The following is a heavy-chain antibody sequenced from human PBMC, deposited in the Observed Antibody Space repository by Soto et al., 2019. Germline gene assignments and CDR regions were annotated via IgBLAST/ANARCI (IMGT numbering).Heavy chain of an antibody. D-gene: IGHD3-3*01. CDR2: ISYDGSNK. Sequence: PGGSLRLSCAASGFTFSSYGMHWVRQAPGKGLEWVAVISYDGSNKYYADSVKGRFTISRDNSKNTLYLQMNSLRAEDTAVYYCAKGRERTRTIFGVVIRGYYYYGMDVWGQGTTVTVSS. CDR1: GFTFSSYG. CDR3: AKGRERTRTIFGVVIRGYYYYGMDV. J-gene: IGHJ6*02. V-gene: IGHV3-30*18.